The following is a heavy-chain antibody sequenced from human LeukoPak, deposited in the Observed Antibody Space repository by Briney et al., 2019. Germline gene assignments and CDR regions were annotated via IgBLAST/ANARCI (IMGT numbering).Heavy chain of an antibody. J-gene: IGHJ4*02. V-gene: IGHV3-11*06. CDR2: ISSSSSYT. Sequence: GGSLRLSCAACGFTFSDYYMSWIRQAPGKGLEWVSYISSSSSYTNYADSVKGRFTISRDNAKNSLYLQMNSLRAEDTAVYYCARSPAAPAIAVAENWGQGTLVTVSS. D-gene: IGHD6-19*01. CDR3: ARSPAAPAIAVAEN. CDR1: GFTFSDYY.